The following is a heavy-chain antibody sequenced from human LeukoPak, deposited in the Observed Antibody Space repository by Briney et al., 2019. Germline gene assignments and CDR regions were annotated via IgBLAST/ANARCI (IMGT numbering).Heavy chain of an antibody. D-gene: IGHD3-10*01. CDR1: GFAFGSYG. CDR2: ISYDGNTA. V-gene: IGHV3-30*18. J-gene: IGHJ6*02. CDR3: AKYRDPYYYGLGL. Sequence: QAGGSLRLSCAASGFAFGSYGMHWVRQAPGKGLEWVTVISYDGNTAYYADSVKGRFTISRDNSKNTLYLQMNSLRPEDTAVYYCAKYRDPYYYGLGLWGQGTTVTVSS.